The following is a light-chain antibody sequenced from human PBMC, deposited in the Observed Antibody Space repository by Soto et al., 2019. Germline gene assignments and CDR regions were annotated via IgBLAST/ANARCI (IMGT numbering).Light chain of an antibody. J-gene: IGKJ1*01. V-gene: IGKV1-5*03. CDR2: KAS. CDR3: QHYNRYSEA. Sequence: DIQMTQSPSTLSGSVGDRVTITCRASQTISSWLAWYQQKPGKAPKLLFYKASNLKSGVPSRSSGSGSGTKITLTIRSLQPDDFATYYCQHYNRYSEAFGQGTKVELK. CDR1: QTISSW.